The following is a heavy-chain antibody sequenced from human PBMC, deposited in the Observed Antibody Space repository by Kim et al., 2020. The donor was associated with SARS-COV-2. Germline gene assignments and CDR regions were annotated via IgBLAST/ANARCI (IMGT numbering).Heavy chain of an antibody. Sequence: GGSLRLSCAASGFTFSSYWMSWVRQAPGKGLEWVANIKQDGSEKYYVDSVKGRFTISRDNAKNSLYLQMNSLRAEDTAVYYCAREVVVVAAPNWFDPWGQGTLVTVSS. CDR1: GFTFSSYW. CDR2: IKQDGSEK. V-gene: IGHV3-7*01. J-gene: IGHJ5*02. D-gene: IGHD2-15*01. CDR3: AREVVVVAAPNWFDP.